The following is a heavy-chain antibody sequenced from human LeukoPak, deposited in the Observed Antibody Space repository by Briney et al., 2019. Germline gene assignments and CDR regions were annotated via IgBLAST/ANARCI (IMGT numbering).Heavy chain of an antibody. D-gene: IGHD3-10*01. V-gene: IGHV1-18*01. CDR3: ARDFSGNYEHDY. J-gene: IGHJ4*02. Sequence: ASVKVSCKASGYIFTRYGIGWVRQAPGQGLEWMGWISAYNGNTNYAQALQGRVTMTTDTSTTTAYMELRSLTSDDTAVYYCARDFSGNYEHDYWGQGTLVTVSS. CDR2: ISAYNGNT. CDR1: GYIFTRYG.